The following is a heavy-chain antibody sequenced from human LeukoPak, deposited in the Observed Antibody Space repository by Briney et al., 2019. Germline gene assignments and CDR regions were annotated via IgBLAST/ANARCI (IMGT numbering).Heavy chain of an antibody. V-gene: IGHV3-30-3*01. J-gene: IGHJ6*03. CDR3: ARDYSGVVPAGGRPYYYYYMDV. D-gene: IGHD2-2*01. Sequence: GRSLRLSCAASGFTFSSYAMHWVRQAPGKGLEWVAVISYDGSNKYYADSVKGRFTISRDNSKNTLYLQMNSLRAEDTAVYYCARDYSGVVPAGGRPYYYYYMDVWGKGTTVTVSS. CDR2: ISYDGSNK. CDR1: GFTFSSYA.